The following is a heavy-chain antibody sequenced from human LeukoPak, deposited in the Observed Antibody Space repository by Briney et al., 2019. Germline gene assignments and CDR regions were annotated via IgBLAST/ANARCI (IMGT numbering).Heavy chain of an antibody. CDR3: ARDGRYCSSTSCYPWYYYYYMDV. D-gene: IGHD2-2*01. Sequence: PGGSLRLSCAASGFTFSSYAMHWVRQAPGKGLEWVAVISYDGSNKYYADSVKGRFTISRDSSKNTLYLQMNSLRAEDTAVYYCARDGRYCSSTSCYPWYYYYYMDVWGKGTTVTVSS. J-gene: IGHJ6*03. CDR1: GFTFSSYA. V-gene: IGHV3-30-3*01. CDR2: ISYDGSNK.